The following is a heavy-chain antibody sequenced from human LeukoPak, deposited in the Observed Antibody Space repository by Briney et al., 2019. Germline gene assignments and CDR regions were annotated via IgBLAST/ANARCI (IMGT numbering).Heavy chain of an antibody. V-gene: IGHV4-59*01. J-gene: IGHJ5*02. CDR1: GGSISSYY. CDR2: IYYSGST. Sequence: PSETLSLTCTVSGGSISSYYWSWIRQPPGKGLEWIGYIYYSGSTNYNPSLKSRVPISVDTSKNQFSLKLSSVTAADTAVYYCARVLRYFDWLPYNWFDPWGQGTLVTVSS. D-gene: IGHD3-9*01. CDR3: ARVLRYFDWLPYNWFDP.